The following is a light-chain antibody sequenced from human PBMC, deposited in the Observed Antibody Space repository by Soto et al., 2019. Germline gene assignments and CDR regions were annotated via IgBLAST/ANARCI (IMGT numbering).Light chain of an antibody. CDR2: SAS. CDR3: LQTYSSPPYT. V-gene: IGKV1-9*01. Sequence: IQLTQSPSSLSASVGDRVTITCRASQGISSYLAWYQQKPGKAPKLLIYSASTLQSGVPSSFSGSGSGTEFTLTISSLRSEDFATYYCLQTYSSPPYTFGQGTKLEIK. J-gene: IGKJ2*01. CDR1: QGISSY.